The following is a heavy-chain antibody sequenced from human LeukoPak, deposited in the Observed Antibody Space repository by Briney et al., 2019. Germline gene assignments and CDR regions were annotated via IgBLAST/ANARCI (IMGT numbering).Heavy chain of an antibody. CDR2: IYYGGSA. CDR1: GDSINNGDYY. D-gene: IGHD2-21*02. J-gene: IGHJ4*02. V-gene: IGHV4-30-4*01. CDR3: AREGVVTAHMDY. Sequence: SEALSLTCTVSGDSINNGDYYWSWIRQPPGKGLEWIGYIYYGGSAYYTPSLRSRASISIDTSKNQFSLNLKSVTAADTAVYYCAREGVVTAHMDYWGQGALVTVSS.